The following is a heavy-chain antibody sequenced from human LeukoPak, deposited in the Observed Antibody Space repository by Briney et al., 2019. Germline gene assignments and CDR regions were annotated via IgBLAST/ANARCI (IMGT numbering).Heavy chain of an antibody. J-gene: IGHJ6*04. CDR3: ASPIGYGSGTGVDV. CDR1: GDTFSGYS. Sequence: GASVKVSCKASGDTFSGYSINWVRQAPGQGLEWMGWINPIFGTANYAQKFQGRVTITTDESTSTAYMELSSLRSEDTAVYYCASPIGYGSGTGVDVWGKGTTVTVSS. D-gene: IGHD3-10*01. V-gene: IGHV1-69*05. CDR2: INPIFGTA.